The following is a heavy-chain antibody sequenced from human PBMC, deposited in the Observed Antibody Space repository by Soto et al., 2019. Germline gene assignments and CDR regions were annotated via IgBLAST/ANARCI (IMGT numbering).Heavy chain of an antibody. D-gene: IGHD6-13*01. Sequence: GASVKVSCKASGYTFTSYAMHWVRQAPGQRLEWMGWINAGNGNTKYSQKFQGRVTITRDTSASTAYMELSSLRAEDTAVYYCARARSTAAGLFDYWGLGTLVTVSS. V-gene: IGHV1-3*01. CDR3: ARARSTAAGLFDY. CDR1: GYTFTSYA. J-gene: IGHJ4*02. CDR2: INAGNGNT.